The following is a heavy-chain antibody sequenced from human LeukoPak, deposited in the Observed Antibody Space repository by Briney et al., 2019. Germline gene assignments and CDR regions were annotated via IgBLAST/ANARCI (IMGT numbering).Heavy chain of an antibody. J-gene: IGHJ4*02. Sequence: ASVKVSCKASGYTFTSYYMHWVRQAPGQGLEWMGIINPSGGSTSYAQKFQGRVTMTRDTSTSTVYMELSSLRSEDTAVYYCARWATYCSSTSCYEFGQYFDYWGQGTLVTVSS. CDR1: GYTFTSYY. V-gene: IGHV1-46*01. CDR2: INPSGGST. CDR3: ARWATYCSSTSCYEFGQYFDY. D-gene: IGHD2-2*01.